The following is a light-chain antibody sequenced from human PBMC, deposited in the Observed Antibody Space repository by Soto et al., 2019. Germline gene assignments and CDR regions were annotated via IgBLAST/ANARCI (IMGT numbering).Light chain of an antibody. Sequence: QSALTQPRSVSGSPGQSVTISCTGTNSDIGNYKYVSWYQQHPGKVPKVMIYDVTKRPSGVPDRFSGSTSGNTASLTISWLQAEDEADYYCCSYPGSHTWVFGGGTKLPVL. CDR1: NSDIGNYKY. J-gene: IGLJ3*02. CDR3: CSYPGSHTWV. CDR2: DVT. V-gene: IGLV2-11*01.